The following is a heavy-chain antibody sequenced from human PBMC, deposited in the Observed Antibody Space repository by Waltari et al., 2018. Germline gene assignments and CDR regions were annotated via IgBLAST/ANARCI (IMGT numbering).Heavy chain of an antibody. J-gene: IGHJ5*02. CDR3: ARPPNCGGDCS. CDR2: IYTVGST. D-gene: IGHD2-21*01. CDR1: GFTVSTNY. V-gene: IGHV3-53*02. Sequence: EVQLVETGGGLIQPGGSLRLSCAASGFTVSTNYMSWVRDAPGKGLEWVSVIYTVGSTGYADSVKGRFTISRDNSKNTVYIQMNSLRVEDTAVYYCARPPNCGGDCSWGQGTLVTVSS.